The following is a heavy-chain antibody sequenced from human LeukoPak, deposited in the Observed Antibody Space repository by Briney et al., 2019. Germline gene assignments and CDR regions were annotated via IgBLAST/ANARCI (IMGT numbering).Heavy chain of an antibody. J-gene: IGHJ4*02. CDR2: INHSGST. Sequence: SETLSLTCAVHGGSFSGYYWSWIRQPPGKGLEWIGEINHSGSTNYNPSLKSRVTISVDTSKNQFSLKLSSVTAADTAVYYCARGQHDFWSGYRRNYFDYWGQGTLVTVSS. CDR1: GGSFSGYY. V-gene: IGHV4-34*01. D-gene: IGHD3-3*01. CDR3: ARGQHDFWSGYRRNYFDY.